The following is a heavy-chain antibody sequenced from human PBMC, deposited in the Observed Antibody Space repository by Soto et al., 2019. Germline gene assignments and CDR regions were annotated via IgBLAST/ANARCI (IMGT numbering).Heavy chain of an antibody. V-gene: IGHV4-30-4*01. CDR1: GGSISSYY. Sequence: PSETLSLTCTVSGGSISSYYWSWIRQPPGKGLEWIGYIYYSGSTYYNPSLKSRVTISVDTSKNQFSLKLSSVTAADTAVYYCARDRGYGDFDYWGQGTLVTVSS. J-gene: IGHJ4*02. D-gene: IGHD5-12*01. CDR3: ARDRGYGDFDY. CDR2: IYYSGST.